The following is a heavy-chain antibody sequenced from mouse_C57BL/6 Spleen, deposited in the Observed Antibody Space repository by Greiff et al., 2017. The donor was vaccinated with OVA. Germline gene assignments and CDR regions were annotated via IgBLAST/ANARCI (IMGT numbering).Heavy chain of an antibody. CDR2: IDPSDSDT. D-gene: IGHD1-2*01. J-gene: IGHJ3*01. CDR1: GYTFTSYW. Sequence: QVQLQQPGAELVRPGSSVKLSCKASGYTFTSYWMHWVKQRPIQGLEWIGNIDPSDSDTHYNQKFKDKATLTVDKSSSTAYMQLSSLTSEDSAVYYCAREGGYYGAWFAYWGQGTLVTVSA. CDR3: AREGGYYGAWFAY. V-gene: IGHV1-52*01.